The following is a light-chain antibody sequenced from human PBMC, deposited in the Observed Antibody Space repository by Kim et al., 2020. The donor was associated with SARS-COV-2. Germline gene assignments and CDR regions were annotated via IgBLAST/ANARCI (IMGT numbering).Light chain of an antibody. CDR2: YAS. Sequence: PGKTARITGGGNNIGSKSGHWYQQKPGQAPVLVIYYASDRPSGMPERFSGSNSGNTATLTISRVEAGDEADYYCQVWDSSSDHVVFGGGTQLTVL. J-gene: IGLJ2*01. V-gene: IGLV3-21*04. CDR3: QVWDSSSDHVV. CDR1: NIGSKS.